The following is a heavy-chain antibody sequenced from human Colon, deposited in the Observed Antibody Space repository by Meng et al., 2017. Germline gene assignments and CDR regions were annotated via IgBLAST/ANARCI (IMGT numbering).Heavy chain of an antibody. V-gene: IGHV3-33*01. Sequence: HERLVESGGGVAQPGRSHGLSCAASGFTFSTYGMHWVRQTPGKGLEWVAIIWHDGSNKYYADSVKGRFTISRDNSQNTLYLQMDSLRVEDTAVYYCARGATPTNFDSWGQGTLVTVSS. CDR2: IWHDGSNK. D-gene: IGHD1-26*01. J-gene: IGHJ4*02. CDR1: GFTFSTYG. CDR3: ARGATPTNFDS.